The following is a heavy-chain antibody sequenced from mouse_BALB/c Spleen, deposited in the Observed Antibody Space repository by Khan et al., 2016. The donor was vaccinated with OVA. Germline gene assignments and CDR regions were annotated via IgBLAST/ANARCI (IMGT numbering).Heavy chain of an antibody. V-gene: IGHV14-3*02. J-gene: IGHJ1*01. Sequence: VRLQQSGAELVKPGASVKLPCTASGFNIKDTYVHWVKERPEQGLEWIGRIAPANGNTEYDPKFQGKATITADTSSNTSYLQLRGLTSEDSAVDYCVHPSYDTRNCDVWGAGTTVNDSS. CDR1: GFNIKDTY. CDR3: VHPSYDTRNCDV. D-gene: IGHD2-3*01. CDR2: IAPANGNT.